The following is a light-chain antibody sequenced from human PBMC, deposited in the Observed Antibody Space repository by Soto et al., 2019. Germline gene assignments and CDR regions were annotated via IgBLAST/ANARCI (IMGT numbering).Light chain of an antibody. V-gene: IGLV2-23*02. J-gene: IGLJ1*01. Sequence: QSARTQPASVSGSPGQSITISCTGTSSDVGSYNFVSWYQQHPGKAPKLMIYEVNKRPSGVSNRFSGSKSGNTASLTISGLQAEDEADYYCCAYAGSSTPYVFGTGTKLTVL. CDR2: EVN. CDR1: SSDVGSYNF. CDR3: CAYAGSSTPYV.